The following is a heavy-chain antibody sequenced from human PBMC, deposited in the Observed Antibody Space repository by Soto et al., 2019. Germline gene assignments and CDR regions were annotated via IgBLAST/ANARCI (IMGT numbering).Heavy chain of an antibody. CDR2: IWYDGRNK. V-gene: IGHV3-33*01. CDR1: GFSFSSFG. D-gene: IGHD3-16*01. CDR3: ARGGKNFYGMDV. Sequence: SGGSLRLSCAASGFSFSSFGMHWVRQAPDKGPEWVANIWYDGRNKYFADSVKGRFTISRDDSKNTFYLQMNSLRAKDTAVYYCARGGKNFYGMDVWGQGTTVTVSS. J-gene: IGHJ6*02.